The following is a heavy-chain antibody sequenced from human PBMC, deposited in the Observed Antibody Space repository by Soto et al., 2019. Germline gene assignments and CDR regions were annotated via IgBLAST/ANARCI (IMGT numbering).Heavy chain of an antibody. J-gene: IGHJ4*02. CDR2: ISYDGSNK. D-gene: IGHD3-22*01. CDR1: GFTFSSYA. Sequence: LRLSFAASGFTFSSYAIHWVRQAPGKGLEWVAVISYDGSNKYYADSVKGRFTISRDNSKNTLYLQMNSLRAEDTAGYYCARDRYFYDSSGYYNYWGQGSMGTVSS. V-gene: IGHV3-30-3*01. CDR3: ARDRYFYDSSGYYNY.